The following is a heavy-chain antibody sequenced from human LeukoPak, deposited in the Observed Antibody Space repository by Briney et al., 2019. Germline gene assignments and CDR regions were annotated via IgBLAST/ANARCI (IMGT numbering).Heavy chain of an antibody. CDR1: GGTFSSYA. CDR3: ASEANNYYYDSSGYIFDY. V-gene: IGHV1-69*05. Sequence: SVKVSCKVSGGTFSSYAISWVRQAPGEGLEWMGRIIPIFGTANYAQKFQGRVTIITDDSTSTAYMELSSLRSEDTAVYYCASEANNYYYDSSGYIFDYWGQGTLVTVSS. D-gene: IGHD3-22*01. J-gene: IGHJ4*02. CDR2: IIPIFGTA.